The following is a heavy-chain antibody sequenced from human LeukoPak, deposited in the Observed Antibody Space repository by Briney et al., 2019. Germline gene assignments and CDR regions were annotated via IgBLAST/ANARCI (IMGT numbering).Heavy chain of an antibody. D-gene: IGHD3-9*01. CDR2: IKQDGSEK. CDR3: ARDGGYDILTGYYLLPYFDY. J-gene: IGHJ4*02. Sequence: GGSLRLSCAVSGITLSNYGMSWVRQAPGKGLEWVANIKQDGSEKYYVDSVKGRFTISRDNAKNSLYLQMNSLRAEDTAVYYCARDGGYDILTGYYLLPYFDYWGQGTLVTVSS. CDR1: GITLSNYG. V-gene: IGHV3-7*01.